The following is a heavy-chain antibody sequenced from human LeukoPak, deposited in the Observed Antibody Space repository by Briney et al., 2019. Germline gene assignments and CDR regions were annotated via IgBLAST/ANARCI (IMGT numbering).Heavy chain of an antibody. J-gene: IGHJ4*02. Sequence: SETLSLTCAVYGGSFSGYYWSWIRQPPGKGLEWIGEINHSGSTNYNPSLKSRVTISVDTSKNQFSLKLSSVAAADTAVYYCARAHRYYGSGSYFVDYWGQGTLVTVSS. V-gene: IGHV4-34*01. CDR2: INHSGST. CDR1: GGSFSGYY. D-gene: IGHD3-10*01. CDR3: ARAHRYYGSGSYFVDY.